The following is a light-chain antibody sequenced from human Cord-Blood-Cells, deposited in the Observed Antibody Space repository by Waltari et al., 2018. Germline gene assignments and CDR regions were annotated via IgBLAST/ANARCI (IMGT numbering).Light chain of an antibody. Sequence: QSALTQPASVSGSHGQSTTISCTGTSSDVGGYNYVSWYQQHPGKAPKLMIYDVSNRPSGVSNRFSGSKSGNTASLTISGLQAEDEADYYCSSYTSSSTLVFGGGTKLTVL. CDR3: SSYTSSSTLV. CDR1: SSDVGGYNY. V-gene: IGLV2-14*01. CDR2: DVS. J-gene: IGLJ2*01.